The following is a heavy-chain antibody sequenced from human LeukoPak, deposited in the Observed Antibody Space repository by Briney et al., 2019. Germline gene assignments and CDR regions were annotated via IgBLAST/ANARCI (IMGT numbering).Heavy chain of an antibody. V-gene: IGHV3-30*02. J-gene: IGHJ4*02. CDR2: IRNDGSNT. Sequence: GGSLRLSCAASGIPFTTSDMHWVRQAPGKGLEWVAFIRNDGSNTYYADSVKGRFTISRDNSKNTLYLQMNSLRAEDTAVYYCAKDIIVWGQGTLVTVSS. CDR3: AKDIIV. D-gene: IGHD3-10*01. CDR1: GIPFTTSD.